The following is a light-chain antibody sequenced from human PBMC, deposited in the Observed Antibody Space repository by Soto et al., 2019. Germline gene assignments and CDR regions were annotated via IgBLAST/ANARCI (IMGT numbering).Light chain of an antibody. CDR1: QSVSSN. V-gene: IGKV3-15*01. CDR2: AAS. Sequence: EIVMTQSPATLSVSPGERATLSCRASQSVSSNLAWYQQKPGPGPRLLIYAASTRATGIPARFSGSRSGTEFTLTISSLNSEDFAIYHCQQNTNWPYTFGQGTKMEMK. J-gene: IGKJ2*01. CDR3: QQNTNWPYT.